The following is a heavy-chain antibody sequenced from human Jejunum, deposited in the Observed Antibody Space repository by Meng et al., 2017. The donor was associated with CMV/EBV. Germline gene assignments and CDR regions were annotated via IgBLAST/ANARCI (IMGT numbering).Heavy chain of an antibody. D-gene: IGHD2-15*01. CDR2: VRSDGGDGDNK. CDR1: FSISSVV. V-gene: IGHV3-30*02. Sequence: FSISSVVMHWVRQTPDKGLEWVTMVRSDGGDGDNKYYTDSVKGRFTISRDKSNNMLYLYMESLRSEDTAVYYCAKEGSGGPYYQHWGQGTLVTVSS. CDR3: AKEGSGGPYYQH. J-gene: IGHJ4*02.